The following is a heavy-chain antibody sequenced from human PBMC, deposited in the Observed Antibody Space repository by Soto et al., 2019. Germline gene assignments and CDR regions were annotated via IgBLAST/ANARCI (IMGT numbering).Heavy chain of an antibody. CDR2: ISAYDGNT. J-gene: IGHJ4*02. D-gene: IGHD3-3*02. CDR3: AREHFPSTDDSGDY. V-gene: IGHV1-18*04. CDR1: GYTFTTSG. Sequence: QVQLVQSGADMKKTGASVNVSCKASGYTFTTSGISWVRQAPGQGLEGMGWISAYDGNTHYAQKLHGRVTMTTDTSTSTAYVELRSLRSDDTAVSSCAREHFPSTDDSGDYWGQGNLVTVSS.